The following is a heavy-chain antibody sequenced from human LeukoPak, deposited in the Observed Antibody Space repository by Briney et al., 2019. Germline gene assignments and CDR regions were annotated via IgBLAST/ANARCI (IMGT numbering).Heavy chain of an antibody. V-gene: IGHV4-34*01. Sequence: PSETLSLTCAVYGGSFSGYYWSWIRQPPGKGLEWIGEINHSGSTNYNPSLKSRVTISVDTSKNQFSLKLSSVTAADTAVYYCARRSSGWSMFDYWGQGTLVTVSS. CDR3: ARRSSGWSMFDY. J-gene: IGHJ4*02. CDR1: GGSFSGYY. D-gene: IGHD6-19*01. CDR2: INHSGST.